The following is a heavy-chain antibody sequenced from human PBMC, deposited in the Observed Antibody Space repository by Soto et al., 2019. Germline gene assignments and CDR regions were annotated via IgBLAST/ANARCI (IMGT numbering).Heavy chain of an antibody. V-gene: IGHV1-3*01. J-gene: IGHJ4*02. CDR1: GYTFISYA. D-gene: IGHD4-17*01. Sequence: ASVKVSCQASGYTFISYAIHWVRQAPGQRLEWMGWINAGNGNTKYSQKFQGRVTITRDTSASTAYMELSSLRAEDTAVYYCARDPFYYGGNPGWGQGTLVTVSS. CDR3: ARDPFYYGGNPG. CDR2: INAGNGNT.